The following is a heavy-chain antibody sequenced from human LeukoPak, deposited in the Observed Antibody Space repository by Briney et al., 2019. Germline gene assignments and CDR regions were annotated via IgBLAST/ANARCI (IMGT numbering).Heavy chain of an antibody. D-gene: IGHD3-22*01. CDR1: GFTFSSYS. CDR2: ISSSSSYI. J-gene: IGHJ4*02. V-gene: IGHV3-21*01. Sequence: GGSLRLSCAASGFTFSSYSMNWVRQAPGKGLEWVSSISSSSSYIYYADSVKGRFTISRDNAKNSLYLQMNSLRAEDTAVYYCARKGSSGYYYSYFDYWGQGTLVTVSS. CDR3: ARKGSSGYYYSYFDY.